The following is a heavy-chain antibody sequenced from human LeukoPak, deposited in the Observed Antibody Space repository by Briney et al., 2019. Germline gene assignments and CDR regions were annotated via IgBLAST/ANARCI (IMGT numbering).Heavy chain of an antibody. V-gene: IGHV4-39*01. CDR1: GGSISSSNW. D-gene: IGHD6-13*01. Sequence: PSETLSLTCAVSGGSISSSNWWSWVRQPPGKGLEWIGSIYYSGSTYYNPSLKSRVTISVDTSKNQFSLKLSSVTAADTAVYYCARSLYSSSWYPPLYYMDVWGKGTTVTVSS. J-gene: IGHJ6*03. CDR2: IYYSGST. CDR3: ARSLYSSSWYPPLYYMDV.